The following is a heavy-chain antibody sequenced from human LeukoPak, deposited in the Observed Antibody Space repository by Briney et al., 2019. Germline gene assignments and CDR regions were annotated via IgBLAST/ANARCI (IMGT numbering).Heavy chain of an antibody. CDR3: ARDVSSNWYSFNI. V-gene: IGHV3-20*04. J-gene: IGHJ4*02. Sequence: GESLKISCKDSGFSFDDYGMSWVRQVPGKGLEWVCGINWDGDNTNCADSVKGRFSVSRDNAKNSLFLQMSSLRVEDTALYYCARDVSSNWYSFNIWGQGTQVTVTS. D-gene: IGHD6-13*01. CDR2: INWDGDNT. CDR1: GFSFDDYG.